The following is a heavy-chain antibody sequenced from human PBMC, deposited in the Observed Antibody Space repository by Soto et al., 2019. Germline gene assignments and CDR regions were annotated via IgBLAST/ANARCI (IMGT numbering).Heavy chain of an antibody. V-gene: IGHV1-69*13. Sequence: SVKVSCKASGGTFSSYAISWVRKAPGQGLEWMGGIIPIFGTANYAQKFQGRVTITADESTSTAYMELSSLRSEDTAVYYCASSLYDFWSGYYTDSRGKQYYYYGMDVWGQGTSVTVSS. CDR2: IIPIFGTA. CDR1: GGTFSSYA. D-gene: IGHD3-3*01. J-gene: IGHJ6*02. CDR3: ASSLYDFWSGYYTDSRGKQYYYYGMDV.